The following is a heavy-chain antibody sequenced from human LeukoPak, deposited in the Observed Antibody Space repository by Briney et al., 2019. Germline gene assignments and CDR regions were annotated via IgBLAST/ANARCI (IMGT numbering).Heavy chain of an antibody. CDR3: AKGYGSGSSRYYFDY. CDR2: IRGGDGSS. J-gene: IGHJ4*02. D-gene: IGHD3-10*01. CDR1: GFTFSSYA. Sequence: GGSLRLSCAASGFTFSSYAMSWVRQAPGKGLEWVSAIRGGDGSSYYRDSVKGRFTVSRDNSKNTLYLQMNSLRAEDTAVYYCAKGYGSGSSRYYFDYWGQGTLVTVSS. V-gene: IGHV3-23*01.